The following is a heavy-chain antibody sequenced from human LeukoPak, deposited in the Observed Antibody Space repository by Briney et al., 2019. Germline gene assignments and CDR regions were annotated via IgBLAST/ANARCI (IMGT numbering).Heavy chain of an antibody. CDR2: IIPIFGTA. V-gene: IGHV1-69*13. CDR3: ARDKAPYYYDSSGYCRAFDI. J-gene: IGHJ3*02. D-gene: IGHD3-22*01. CDR1: GGTFSSYA. Sequence: SVKVSCKASGGTFSSYAISWVRQAPGQGLEWMCGIIPIFGTANYAQKFQDRVTITADESTSTAYMELSSLRSEDTAVYYCARDKAPYYYDSSGYCRAFDIWGQGTMVTVSS.